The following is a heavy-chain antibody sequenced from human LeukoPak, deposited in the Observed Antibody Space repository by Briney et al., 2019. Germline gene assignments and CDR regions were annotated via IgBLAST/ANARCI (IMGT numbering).Heavy chain of an antibody. Sequence: ASVKVSCKASGYTFTGYYMHWVRQAPGQGLEWMGWINPNSGGTNYAQKFQGRVTMTRDTSISTAYMELSRLRSDDTAVYYCARSTPSTMIDPSEAFDIWGQGTMVTVSS. D-gene: IGHD3-22*01. CDR2: INPNSGGT. CDR1: GYTFTGYY. CDR3: ARSTPSTMIDPSEAFDI. J-gene: IGHJ3*02. V-gene: IGHV1-2*02.